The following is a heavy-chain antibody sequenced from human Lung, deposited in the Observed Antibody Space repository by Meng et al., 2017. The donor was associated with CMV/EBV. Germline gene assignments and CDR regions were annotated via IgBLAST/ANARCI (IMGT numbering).Heavy chain of an antibody. CDR3: ARNGYCSSTSCYRYGMDV. Sequence: SAXVSXXASGYTFTGYYMHWVRQAPRQGLEWMGWINPNSGGTNYAQKFQGRVTMTRDTSISTAYMELSRLRPDDTAVYYCARNGYCSSTSCYRYGMDVWGQGTTVTVSS. CDR1: GYTFTGYY. D-gene: IGHD2-2*01. V-gene: IGHV1-2*02. CDR2: INPNSGGT. J-gene: IGHJ6*02.